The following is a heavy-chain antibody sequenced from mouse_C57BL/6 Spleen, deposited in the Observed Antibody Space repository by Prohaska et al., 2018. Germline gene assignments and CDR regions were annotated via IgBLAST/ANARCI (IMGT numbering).Heavy chain of an antibody. V-gene: IGHV1-53*01. D-gene: IGHD2-1*01. Sequence: VKLSCKASGYTFTSYWMHWVKQTPGQGLEWIGNINTSNGGTNYNEKFKSKATLTVDKSASTAYLQLSSLTSEDFEAYYRARGNCGYWDFDVCGTGTSVTVSS. CDR2: INTSNGGT. J-gene: IGHJ1*03. CDR3: ARGNCGYWDFDV. CDR1: GYTFTSYW.